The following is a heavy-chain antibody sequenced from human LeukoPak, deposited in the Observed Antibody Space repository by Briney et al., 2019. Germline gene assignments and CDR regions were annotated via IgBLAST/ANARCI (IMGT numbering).Heavy chain of an antibody. CDR3: ARGTVVPAAMGFDP. Sequence: GASVKVSCKASGGTFSSYAISWVRQAPGQGLEWVGRIIPILGIANYAQKFQGRVTITADKSTSTAYMELSSLRSEDTAVYYCARGTVVPAAMGFDPWGQGTLVTVSS. J-gene: IGHJ5*02. CDR1: GGTFSSYA. V-gene: IGHV1-69*04. CDR2: IIPILGIA. D-gene: IGHD2-2*01.